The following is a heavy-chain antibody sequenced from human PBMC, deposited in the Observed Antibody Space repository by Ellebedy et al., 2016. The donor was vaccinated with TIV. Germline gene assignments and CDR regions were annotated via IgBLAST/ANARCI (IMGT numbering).Heavy chain of an antibody. V-gene: IGHV3-64*01. CDR1: GFTFSSYA. D-gene: IGHD1-26*01. J-gene: IGHJ2*01. Sequence: PGGSLRLSCAASGFTFSSYAMHWVRQAPGKGLEYVSAISSNGGSTYYANSVKGRFTISRDNSKNTLYLQMGSLRAEDMAVYYCARDLRGSYIHWYFDLWGRGTLVTVSS. CDR3: ARDLRGSYIHWYFDL. CDR2: ISSNGGST.